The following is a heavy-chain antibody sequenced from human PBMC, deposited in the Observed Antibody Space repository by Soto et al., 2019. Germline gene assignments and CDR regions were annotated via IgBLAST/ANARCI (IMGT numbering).Heavy chain of an antibody. J-gene: IGHJ4*02. CDR2: ISYDGSNK. Sequence: GGSLRLSCAASGFTFSSYGMHWVRQAPGKGLEWVAVISYDGSNKYYADSVKGRFTISTDNSKNTLYLQMNSLRAEDTAVYYCAKSYYSPYYFYYWGQGTLVTVSS. CDR1: GFTFSSYG. V-gene: IGHV3-30*18. CDR3: AKSYYSPYYFYY. D-gene: IGHD1-26*01.